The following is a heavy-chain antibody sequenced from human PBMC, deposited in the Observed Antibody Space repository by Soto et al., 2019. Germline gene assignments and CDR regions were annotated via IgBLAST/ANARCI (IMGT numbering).Heavy chain of an antibody. CDR1: GGSISSGGYY. D-gene: IGHD3-16*02. CDR3: ARGRFGRSYRYLSDY. J-gene: IGHJ4*02. V-gene: IGHV4-31*03. CDR2: IYYSGST. Sequence: SETLSLTCTVSGGSISSGGYYWSWIRQHPGKGLEWIGYIYYSGSTYYNPSLKSRVTISVDTSKNQFSLKLSSVTAADTAVYYCARGRFGRSYRYLSDYWGQGTLVTVSS.